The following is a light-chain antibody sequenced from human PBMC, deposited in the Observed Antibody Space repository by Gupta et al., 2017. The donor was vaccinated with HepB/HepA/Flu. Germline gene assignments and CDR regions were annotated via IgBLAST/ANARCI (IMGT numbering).Light chain of an antibody. CDR3: TQYIHSPVT. CDR2: FGS. Sequence: DIVLTQSPLSLPVTPGEPASFTCRSSHSLLHSNGYNFLMWFHQRPAQSTQLLIYFGSNRASGVPDRFSGSASGTDFTLKISNLEAEDVVTYYCTQYIHSPVTFGEGTKVELK. V-gene: IGKV2-28*01. J-gene: IGKJ4*01. CDR1: HSLLHSNGYNF.